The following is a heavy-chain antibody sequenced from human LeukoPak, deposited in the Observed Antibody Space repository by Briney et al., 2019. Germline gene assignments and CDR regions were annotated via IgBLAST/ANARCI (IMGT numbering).Heavy chain of an antibody. D-gene: IGHD6-13*01. J-gene: IGHJ4*02. V-gene: IGHV4-39*01. CDR3: ARSKIPAAADPFFDY. CDR2: IYYSGST. CDR1: GFTFSSYA. Sequence: GSLRLSCAASGFTFSSYAMSWVRQPPGKGLEWIGSIYYSGSTYYNPSLKSRVTISVDTSKNQFSLKLSSVTAADTAVYYCARSKIPAAADPFFDYWGQGTLVTVSS.